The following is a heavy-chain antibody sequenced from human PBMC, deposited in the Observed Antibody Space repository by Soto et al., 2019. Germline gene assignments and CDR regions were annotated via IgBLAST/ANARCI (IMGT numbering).Heavy chain of an antibody. CDR1: GGSISSYY. Sequence: SETLSLTCTVSGGSISSYYWSWIRQPPGKGLEWIGYIYYSGSTNYNPSHKSRVTISVDTSKNQFSLKLSSVTAADTAVYYCARSDDRYWGQGTLVTVS. J-gene: IGHJ4*02. V-gene: IGHV4-59*01. CDR3: ARSDDRY. CDR2: IYYSGST.